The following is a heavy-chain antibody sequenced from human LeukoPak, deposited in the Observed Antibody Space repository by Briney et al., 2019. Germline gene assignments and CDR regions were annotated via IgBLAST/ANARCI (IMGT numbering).Heavy chain of an antibody. V-gene: IGHV4-61*02. CDR1: GGSISSGDFY. Sequence: SETLSLTCTVSGGSISSGDFYWSWIRQPAGKGLEWIGRIYTSGSTNYNPSPQSRVTISVDTSKNQFSLKLSSVTAADTAVYYCARQASYYYGSGLHYYMDVWGKGTTVTISS. CDR2: IYTSGST. D-gene: IGHD3-10*01. CDR3: ARQASYYYGSGLHYYMDV. J-gene: IGHJ6*03.